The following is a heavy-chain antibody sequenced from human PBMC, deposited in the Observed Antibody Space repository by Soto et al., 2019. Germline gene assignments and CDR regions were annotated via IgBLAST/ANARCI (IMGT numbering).Heavy chain of an antibody. Sequence: GESLKISCNGSGYSFTSHWIGWVRQMRGKGLEWAGLIYPGDSDTRYSPSFQGQVTISARKSIRTPYPQWSSRKAWVTTIYYLARQYDFCGGSCYSYYYYYYMDVRGKGTTVTVSS. D-gene: IGHD2-15*01. J-gene: IGHJ6*03. CDR3: ARQYDFCGGSCYSYYYYYYMDV. V-gene: IGHV5-51*01. CDR2: IYPGDSDT. CDR1: GYSFTSHW.